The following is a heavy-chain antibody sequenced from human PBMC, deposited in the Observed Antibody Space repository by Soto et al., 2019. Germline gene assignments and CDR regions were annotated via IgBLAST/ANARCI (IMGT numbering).Heavy chain of an antibody. V-gene: IGHV4-61*01. Sequence: QVQLQEPGPGLVKPSETLTLTCTVSGGSVNNGNYYWSWIRQPPGKGLEWIGHIYYSGSTNYNPSLKSRVIISIDTSKKQFSLKLSSVTAADTAVYFCARDPGVGLSARWFDPWGQGALVTVSS. CDR1: GGSVNNGNYY. J-gene: IGHJ5*02. CDR3: ARDPGVGLSARWFDP. D-gene: IGHD2-8*01. CDR2: IYYSGST.